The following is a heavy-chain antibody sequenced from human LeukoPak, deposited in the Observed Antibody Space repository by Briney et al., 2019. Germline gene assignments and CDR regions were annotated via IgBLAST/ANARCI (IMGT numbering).Heavy chain of an antibody. J-gene: IGHJ6*02. V-gene: IGHV3-9*01. Sequence: GGSLRLSCAASGFTFDDYAMHWVRQAPGKGLEWVSGISWNSGSIGYADSVKGRFTISRDNAKNSLYLQMNSLRAEDTALYYCAKDVRAGGYYYYYGMDVWGQGTTVTVSS. CDR3: AKDVRAGGYYYYYGMDV. D-gene: IGHD1-26*01. CDR1: GFTFDDYA. CDR2: ISWNSGSI.